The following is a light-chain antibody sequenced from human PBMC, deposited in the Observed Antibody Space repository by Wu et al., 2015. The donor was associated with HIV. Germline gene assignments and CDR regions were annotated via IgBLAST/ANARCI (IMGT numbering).Light chain of an antibody. V-gene: IGKV3-11*01. J-gene: IGKJ3*01. CDR2: DAS. Sequence: EIVLTQSPATLSLSPGERATLSCRASQSVSSYLAWYQQKPGQAPRLLIYDASNRATGIPARFSGSGSGTDFTLTISSLEPEDFAVYYCQQRSKWPPFTFGPGTKADIK. CDR3: QQRSKWPPFT. CDR1: QSVSSY.